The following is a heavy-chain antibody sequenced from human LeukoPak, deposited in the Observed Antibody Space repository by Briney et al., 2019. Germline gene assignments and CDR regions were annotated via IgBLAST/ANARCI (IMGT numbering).Heavy chain of an antibody. CDR1: GFSFSRYR. Sequence: GGSLRLSCAASGFSFSRYRMHWVRQAPGKGLGWVSRMNTDGRRIHYADSVKGRFTISRDNAKNTLYLQMNSLRVEDTAVYSCASDFTGHDDFWGQGTLVTVSS. J-gene: IGHJ4*02. V-gene: IGHV3-74*01. CDR2: MNTDGRRI. D-gene: IGHD2-8*02. CDR3: ASDFTGHDDF.